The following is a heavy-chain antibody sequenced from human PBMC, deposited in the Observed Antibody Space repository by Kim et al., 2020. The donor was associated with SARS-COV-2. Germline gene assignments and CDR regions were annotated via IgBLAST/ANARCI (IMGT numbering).Heavy chain of an antibody. J-gene: IGHJ4*02. D-gene: IGHD2-21*02. V-gene: IGHV3-74*01. Sequence: GGSLRLSCAASGFTFSSYWMHWVRQAPGKGLVWVSRINSDGSSTSYADSVKGRFTISRDNAKNTLYLQMNSLRAEDTAVYYCARGRAVVVTAIRDPTDYWGQGTLVTVSS. CDR2: INSDGSST. CDR1: GFTFSSYW. CDR3: ARGRAVVVTAIRDPTDY.